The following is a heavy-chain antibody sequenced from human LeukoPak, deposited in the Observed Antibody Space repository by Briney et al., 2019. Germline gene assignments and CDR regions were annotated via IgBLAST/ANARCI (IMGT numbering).Heavy chain of an antibody. J-gene: IGHJ4*02. D-gene: IGHD3-22*01. CDR2: ISGSGGST. V-gene: IGHV3-23*01. CDR3: AKDPYYYDSSGYSLFDY. Sequence: GGSLRPSCAASGFTFSSYAMSWVRQAPGKGLEWVSAISGSGGSTYYADSVKGRFTISRDNSKNTLYLQMNSLRAEDTAVYYCAKDPYYYDSSGYSLFDYWGQGTLVTVSS. CDR1: GFTFSSYA.